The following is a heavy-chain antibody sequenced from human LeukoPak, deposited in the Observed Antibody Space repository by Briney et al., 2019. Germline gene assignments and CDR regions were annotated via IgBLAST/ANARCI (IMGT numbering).Heavy chain of an antibody. D-gene: IGHD4-23*01. V-gene: IGHV3-23*01. CDR1: GFTFTTHA. Sequence: SGGSLRLSGATSGFTFTTHAINWVRQAPGRGLEWVSSSISSGGSTYYADFAKGRFTMSRDNAKDSLYLQLNSLTAEDTALYHCARVMADYGGKGNDAFDIWGQGTLVTVSS. J-gene: IGHJ3*02. CDR2: SISSGGST. CDR3: ARVMADYGGKGNDAFDI.